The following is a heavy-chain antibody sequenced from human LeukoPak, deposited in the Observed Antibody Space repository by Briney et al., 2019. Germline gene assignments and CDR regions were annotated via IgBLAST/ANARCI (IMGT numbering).Heavy chain of an antibody. V-gene: IGHV3-74*01. D-gene: IGHD3-10*02. J-gene: IGHJ6*02. CDR1: GFTFSTYW. CDR3: ARALFGELLDGMDV. CDR2: INSDGSST. Sequence: GGSLRLSCAASGFTFSTYWMHWVRQAPGKGLVSVSRINSDGSSTSYTDSVKGRFTISRDNAKSTLYLQMNSLRAEDTAVYYCARALFGELLDGMDVWGQGTTVTVSS.